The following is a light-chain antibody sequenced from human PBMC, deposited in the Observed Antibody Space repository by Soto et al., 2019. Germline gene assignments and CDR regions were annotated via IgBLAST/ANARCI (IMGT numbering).Light chain of an antibody. Sequence: DIQMTQSPSSLSASVGDRVTITCRASQDISNYLNWYQQKPGKAPKLLIYDASNLETGVPSRFSGSGSGTDFTFTISSLQPEDFATYYCLQHNSYPITCGQGTRREIK. CDR1: QDISNY. CDR3: LQHNSYPIT. J-gene: IGKJ5*01. V-gene: IGKV1-33*01. CDR2: DAS.